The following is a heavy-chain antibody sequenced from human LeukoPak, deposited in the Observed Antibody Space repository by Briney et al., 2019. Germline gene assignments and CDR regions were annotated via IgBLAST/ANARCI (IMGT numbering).Heavy chain of an antibody. CDR2: IYPGDSQM. V-gene: IGHV5-51*01. Sequence: GESLKISCKGSGYNFADYWIGWMRQMPGKGLEWMGIIYPGDSQMRYSPSFQGQVTISADRSISTAYLQWGSLKASDTAMYYCARGGIIVVAGPALALDYWGRGTLVTVSS. D-gene: IGHD6-19*01. CDR1: GYNFADYW. CDR3: ARGGIIVVAGPALALDY. J-gene: IGHJ4*02.